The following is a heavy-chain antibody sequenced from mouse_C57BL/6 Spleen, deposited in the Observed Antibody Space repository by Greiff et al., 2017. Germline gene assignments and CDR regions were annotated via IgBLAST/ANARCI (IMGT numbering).Heavy chain of an antibody. D-gene: IGHD1-1*01. V-gene: IGHV1-9*01. CDR3: ARRTHYYYDSSYVDVGFAY. CDR2: ILPGSGST. Sequence: VKLVESGAELMKPGASVKLSCKATGYTFTGYWIEWVKQRPGHGLEWIGEILPGSGSTNYNEKFKGKATFTAYTSSNTAYMQLSSLTTEASAIDYCARRTHYYYDSSYVDVGFAYWGQGTLVTVSA. CDR1: GYTFTGYW. J-gene: IGHJ3*01.